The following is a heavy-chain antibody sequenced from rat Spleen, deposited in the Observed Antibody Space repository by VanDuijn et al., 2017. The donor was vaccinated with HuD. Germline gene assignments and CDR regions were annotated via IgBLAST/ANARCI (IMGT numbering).Heavy chain of an antibody. V-gene: IGHV5-29*01. CDR2: ISYDGSST. CDR3: ATGPRILRLDWFAY. Sequence: EVQLVESGGDLVQPGRSLKLSCAASGFTFSNYAMAWVRQTPTKGLEWVSSISYDGSSTYYRDSVKGRFTVSRDNAKNTLYLQMDSLRSEDTATYYCATGPRILRLDWFAYWGQGTLVTVSS. CDR1: GFTFSNYA. D-gene: IGHD1-6*01. J-gene: IGHJ3*01.